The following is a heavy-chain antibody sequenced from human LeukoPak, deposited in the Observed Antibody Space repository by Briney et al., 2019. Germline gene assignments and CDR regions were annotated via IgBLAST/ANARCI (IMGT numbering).Heavy chain of an antibody. CDR3: AREGGLRGNYYDSSGYYGY. V-gene: IGHV3-30*04. CDR2: ISYDGSNK. J-gene: IGHJ4*01. Sequence: GGSLRLSCAASGFTFSSYAMHWVRQAPGKGLEWVAVISYDGSNKYYADSVKGRFTISRDNSKNTLYLQMNSLRAEDTAVYYCAREGGLRGNYYDSSGYYGYWGQETWSPSPQ. CDR1: GFTFSSYA. D-gene: IGHD3-22*01.